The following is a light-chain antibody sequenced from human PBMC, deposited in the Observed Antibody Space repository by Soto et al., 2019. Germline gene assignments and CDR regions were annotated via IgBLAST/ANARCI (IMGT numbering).Light chain of an antibody. V-gene: IGKV3D-20*02. CDR3: QQRSNWPT. CDR2: GAS. Sequence: EIVLTQSPGTLSLSPGERATLSCRASQSVSSSYLAWYQQKPGQAPRLLIYGASNRATGIPDGFSGSGSGTDFTLTISSLEPEDFAVYYCQQRSNWPTFGQGTRLEIK. J-gene: IGKJ5*01. CDR1: QSVSSSY.